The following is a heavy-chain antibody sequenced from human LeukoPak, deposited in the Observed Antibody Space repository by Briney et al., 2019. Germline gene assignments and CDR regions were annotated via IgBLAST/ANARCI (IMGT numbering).Heavy chain of an antibody. V-gene: IGHV3-23*01. Sequence: GGSLRLSCAASGFTFSMYSMAWGRQAPGKGLEWVSVINDRGGYIQDADSVKGRFTIARDNSQNTLFLQMDSLRAEDTAVYYCVREHDRGIEVGDDLDYWGQGTLVTVSS. D-gene: IGHD6-19*01. CDR1: GFTFSMYS. CDR3: VREHDRGIEVGDDLDY. J-gene: IGHJ4*02. CDR2: INDRGGYI.